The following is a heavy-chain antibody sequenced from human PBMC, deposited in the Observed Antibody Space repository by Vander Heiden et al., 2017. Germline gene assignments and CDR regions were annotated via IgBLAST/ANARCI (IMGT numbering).Heavy chain of an antibody. D-gene: IGHD1-26*01. CDR1: GFTFDDYA. CDR2: ISWNSGSI. V-gene: IGHV3-9*01. J-gene: IGHJ3*02. Sequence: EVQLVESGGGLVQPGRSLRLSCAASGFTFDDYAMHWVRQAPGKGLEWGSGISWNSGSIGYADSVKGRFTISRDNAKNSLYLQMNSLRAEDTALYYCAKSMKWELPDAFDIWGQGTMVTVSS. CDR3: AKSMKWELPDAFDI.